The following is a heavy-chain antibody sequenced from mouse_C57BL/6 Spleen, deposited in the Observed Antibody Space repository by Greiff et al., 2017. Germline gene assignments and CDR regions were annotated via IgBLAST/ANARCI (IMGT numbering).Heavy chain of an antibody. CDR3: ARDVGQYSAMGY. D-gene: IGHD6-1*01. Sequence: QVQLTQPGAELVMPGASVKLSCKASGYTFTSYWLHWVKQRPGQGLEWIGEIDPPDSHTNYTQKFNDTSTLTVDKSSSTAYMQLSSLTSEDSAVYYCARDVGQYSAMGYWGQGSSATVCS. J-gene: IGHJ4*01. CDR1: GYTFTSYW. V-gene: IGHV1-69*01. CDR2: IDPPDSHT.